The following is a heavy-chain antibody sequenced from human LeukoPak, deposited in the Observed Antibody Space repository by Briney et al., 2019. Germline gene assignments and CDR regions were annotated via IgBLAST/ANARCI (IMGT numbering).Heavy chain of an antibody. J-gene: IGHJ4*02. Sequence: SVKVSCKASGGTFSSYAISWVRQAPGQGLEWMGGIIPIFGTANYAQKFQGRATITTDESTSTAYMELSSLRSEDTAVYYCARGHYYDSSGYYLFDYWGQGTLVTVSS. CDR2: IIPIFGTA. V-gene: IGHV1-69*05. CDR1: GGTFSSYA. CDR3: ARGHYYDSSGYYLFDY. D-gene: IGHD3-22*01.